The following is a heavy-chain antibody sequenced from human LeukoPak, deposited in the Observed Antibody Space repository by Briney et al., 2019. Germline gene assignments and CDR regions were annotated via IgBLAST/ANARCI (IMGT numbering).Heavy chain of an antibody. D-gene: IGHD3-9*01. J-gene: IGHJ5*02. CDR3: ARLGYYDILTGFVDWFDP. CDR2: IYPGDSDT. Sequence: GESLKISCKGSGYSFTSYWIGWVRQMPGKGLEWMGIIYPGDSDTRYSPSFQGQVTISADKSISTAYLQWSSLKATDTAMYYCARLGYYDILTGFVDWFDPWGQGTLVTVSS. CDR1: GYSFTSYW. V-gene: IGHV5-51*01.